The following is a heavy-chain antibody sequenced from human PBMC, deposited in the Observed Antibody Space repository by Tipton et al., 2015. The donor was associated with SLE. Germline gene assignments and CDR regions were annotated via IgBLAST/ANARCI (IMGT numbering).Heavy chain of an antibody. CDR3: ARGASYSSSWYPYFQH. CDR2: IYYSGST. CDR1: GGSISSHY. Sequence: LRLSCTVSGGSISSHYWSWIRQPPGKGLEWIGYIYYSGSTNYNPSLKSRVTISVDTSKNQFSLKLSSVTAADTAVYYCARGASYSSSWYPYFQHWGQGTLFTVSS. V-gene: IGHV4-59*11. J-gene: IGHJ1*01. D-gene: IGHD6-13*01.